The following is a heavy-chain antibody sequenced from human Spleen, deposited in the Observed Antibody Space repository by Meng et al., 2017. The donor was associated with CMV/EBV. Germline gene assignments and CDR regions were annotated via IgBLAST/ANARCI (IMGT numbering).Heavy chain of an antibody. J-gene: IGHJ5*02. CDR2: INPNSGGT. D-gene: IGHD3-3*01. CDR3: ARDRDFWSGYPTNWFDP. Sequence: YTFTGYYMHWVRQAPGQGLEWMGWINPNSGGTNYAQKFQGRVTMTRDTSISTAYMELSRLRSDDTAVHYCARDRDFWSGYPTNWFDPWGQGTLVTVSS. V-gene: IGHV1-2*02. CDR1: YTFTGYY.